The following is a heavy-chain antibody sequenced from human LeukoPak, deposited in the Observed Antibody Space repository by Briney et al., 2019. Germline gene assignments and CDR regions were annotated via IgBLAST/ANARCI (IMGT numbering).Heavy chain of an antibody. V-gene: IGHV3-48*03. D-gene: IGHD3-10*01. J-gene: IGHJ6*02. CDR2: ISSSSSTI. Sequence: PGGSLRLSCAASGFTFSSYEMNWVRQAPGKGLEWVSYISSSSSTIYYADSVKGRFTISRDNAKNSLYLQMNSLRAEDTAIYYCARDKDMVRGVFYYYYGMDVWGQGTTVAVSS. CDR1: GFTFSSYE. CDR3: ARDKDMVRGVFYYYYGMDV.